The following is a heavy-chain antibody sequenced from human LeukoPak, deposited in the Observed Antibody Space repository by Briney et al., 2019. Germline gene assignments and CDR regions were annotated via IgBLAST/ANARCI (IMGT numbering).Heavy chain of an antibody. D-gene: IGHD3-10*01. CDR1: GFSINTTYC. Sequence: PSGTLSPTCSLSGFSINTTYCFGWGRQPPRQGRGGMGGICHSGSTYYNPSLKSRVSMSLDTSKDQLSLKLISVSAADTAVYYCARVCCYYDSGSSPNWLDPWGQGTLVTVSS. CDR2: ICHSGST. CDR3: ARVCCYYDSGSSPNWLDP. V-gene: IGHV4-38-2*02. J-gene: IGHJ5*02.